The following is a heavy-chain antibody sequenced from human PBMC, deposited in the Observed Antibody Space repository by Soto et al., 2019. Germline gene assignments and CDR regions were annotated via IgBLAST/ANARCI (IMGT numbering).Heavy chain of an antibody. J-gene: IGHJ4*02. D-gene: IGHD2-15*01. CDR2: IYYSGST. CDR3: ARDTSPGWPLDY. V-gene: IGHV4-59*01. CDR1: GGSISSYY. Sequence: PSETLSLTCTVSGGSISSYYWSWIRQPPGKGLEWIGYIYYSGSTNYNPSPKSRVTISVDTSKNQFSLKLSSVTAADTAVYYCARDTSPGWPLDYWGQGTLVTVSS.